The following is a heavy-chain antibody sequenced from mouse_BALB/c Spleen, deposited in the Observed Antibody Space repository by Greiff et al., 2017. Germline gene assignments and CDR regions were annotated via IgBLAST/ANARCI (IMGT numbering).Heavy chain of an antibody. D-gene: IGHD1-1*01. J-gene: IGHJ3*01. Sequence: VQLQQSGAELVRSGASVKLSCTASGFNIKDYYMHWVKQRPEQGLEWIGWIDPENGDTEYAPKFQGKATMTADTSSNTAYLQLSSLTSEDTAVYYCNVLLRYLRDWFAYWGQGTLVTVSA. CDR1: GFNIKDYY. V-gene: IGHV14-4*02. CDR2: IDPENGDT. CDR3: NVLLRYLRDWFAY.